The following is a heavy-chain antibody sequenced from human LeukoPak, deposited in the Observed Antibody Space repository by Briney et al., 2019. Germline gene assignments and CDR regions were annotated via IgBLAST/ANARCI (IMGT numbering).Heavy chain of an antibody. V-gene: IGHV4-34*01. CDR1: GGSFSGYY. D-gene: IGHD3-16*02. Sequence: SETLSLTCAVSGGSFSGYYWSWIRQPPGKGLEWIGEINHSGSTNYNPSLKSRVTISIDASKYQFSMKLSSVTATDTAVYYCARRAVVKYDYVWGSYRFGTFDYCGQGTLVTVSS. CDR2: INHSGST. CDR3: ARRAVVKYDYVWGSYRFGTFDY. J-gene: IGHJ4*02.